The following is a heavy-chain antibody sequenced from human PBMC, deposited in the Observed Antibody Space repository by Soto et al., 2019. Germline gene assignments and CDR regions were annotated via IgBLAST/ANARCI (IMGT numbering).Heavy chain of an antibody. D-gene: IGHD3-16*02. CDR1: GFTFSSYA. V-gene: IGHV3-23*01. Sequence: EVQLLESGGGLVQPGGSLRLSCAASGFTFSSYAMSWVRQAPGKGLEWVSAISGSGGSTYYADSVKGRFTISRDNAKNTLDLQLNRLRAEDRAVYYCAKDLRGGDYIWGSYRFTDYWGQGTLVTVSS. CDR2: ISGSGGST. J-gene: IGHJ4*02. CDR3: AKDLRGGDYIWGSYRFTDY.